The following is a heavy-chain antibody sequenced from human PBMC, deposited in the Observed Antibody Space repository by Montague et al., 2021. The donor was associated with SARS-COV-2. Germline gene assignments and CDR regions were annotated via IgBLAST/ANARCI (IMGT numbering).Heavy chain of an antibody. CDR2: INWNGDST. J-gene: IGHJ2*01. CDR1: GFTFHDHA. V-gene: IGHV3-20*01. D-gene: IGHD4-23*01. Sequence: SLRLSCAASGFTFHDHAMTWVRQVPGKGLEGVSGINWNGDSTHYADSVKGRFTISRDNAKNSLYLQMNSLRAEDTAFYHCVRANSTYWYFELWGRGTLVTVSS. CDR3: VRANSTYWYFEL.